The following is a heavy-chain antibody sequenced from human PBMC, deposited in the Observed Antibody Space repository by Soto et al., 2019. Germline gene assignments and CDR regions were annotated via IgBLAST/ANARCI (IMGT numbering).Heavy chain of an antibody. CDR1: GYTFTNYA. V-gene: IGHV1-3*01. CDR3: ARSIVVVTALVY. D-gene: IGHD2-21*02. Sequence: ASVKVSCKASGYTFTNYARHWVRQAPGQRLEWMGWINAGNGNTKYSQKFQGRVTITRDTSASTAYMELSSLRSEDTAVYYCARSIVVVTALVYWGQGTLVTVSS. CDR2: INAGNGNT. J-gene: IGHJ4*02.